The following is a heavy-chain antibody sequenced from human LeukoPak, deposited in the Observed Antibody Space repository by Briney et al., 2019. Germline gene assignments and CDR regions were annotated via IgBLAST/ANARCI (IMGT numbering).Heavy chain of an antibody. CDR2: ISGSGGST. CDR3: AKDGAALGFIVVGAFDI. D-gene: IGHD2-15*01. Sequence: PGGSLGLSCAVSGFTFSSYAMSWVPQAPGKGLEWVSAISGSGGSTYYADSVKGRFTISRDNSKNTLYLQMNSLRAEDTAVYYCAKDGAALGFIVVGAFDIWGQGTMVTVSS. CDR1: GFTFSSYA. V-gene: IGHV3-23*01. J-gene: IGHJ3*02.